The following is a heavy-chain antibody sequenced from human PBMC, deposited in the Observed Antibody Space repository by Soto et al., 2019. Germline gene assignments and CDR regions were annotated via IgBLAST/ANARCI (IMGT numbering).Heavy chain of an antibody. CDR2: ISGSGTST. CDR1: GFTLSVNA. J-gene: IGHJ4*02. Sequence: GGSLRLSCATSGFTLSVNAMSWVHQAPGKGLEWVSSISGSGTSTSYADSVKGRFTISRDSSKNTLYLQMNSLRVEDTAIYYCAKLRWKWELDNFDYLGQGTLVTVSS. CDR3: AKLRWKWELDNFDY. D-gene: IGHD1-26*01. V-gene: IGHV3-23*01.